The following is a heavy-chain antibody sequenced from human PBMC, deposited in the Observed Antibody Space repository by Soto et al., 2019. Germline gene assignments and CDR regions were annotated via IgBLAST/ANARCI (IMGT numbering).Heavy chain of an antibody. CDR2: ITAGDAKT. V-gene: IGHV1-3*01. CDR1: GYNFTQYR. D-gene: IGHD2-2*01. J-gene: IGHJ5*02. Sequence: QVQLVQSGADVKKPGASVKISCKASGYNFTQYRIHWVRQAPGQRLEWMGWITAGDAKTVYSQKFQGRVTISRDISATTVYLDLDSLRSEDTAVYYCARDLYSSSWFWFDPWGRGTQVIVSS. CDR3: ARDLYSSSWFWFDP.